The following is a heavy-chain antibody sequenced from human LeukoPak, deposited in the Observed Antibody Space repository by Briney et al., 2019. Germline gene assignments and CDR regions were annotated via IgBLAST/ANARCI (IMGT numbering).Heavy chain of an antibody. J-gene: IGHJ4*02. CDR1: GFTFTSTA. Sequence: SVKVSCKASGFTFTSTAVQWVRQARGQRLEWIGWILVGSGNTNYAQMFQERVTLTWDVSTSTAYMVLSGLRSEDTAIYYCASDPPYTSSSAWWGQGTLVTVSS. CDR3: ASDPPYTSSSAW. D-gene: IGHD2-2*01. V-gene: IGHV1-58*01. CDR2: ILVGSGNT.